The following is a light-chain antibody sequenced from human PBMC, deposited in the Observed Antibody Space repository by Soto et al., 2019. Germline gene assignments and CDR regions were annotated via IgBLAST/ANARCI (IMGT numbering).Light chain of an antibody. Sequence: SYELTQPPSVSLAPGQTATIPCGGNNFGSKTVHWYQQKPGQAPVLVVYDDSDRPSGIPERFSGSNSGNTATLTISRVEAGDEADYYCQVWDSSSDLVVFGGGTKVTVL. CDR2: DDS. CDR3: QVWDSSSDLVV. CDR1: NFGSKT. V-gene: IGLV3-21*02. J-gene: IGLJ2*01.